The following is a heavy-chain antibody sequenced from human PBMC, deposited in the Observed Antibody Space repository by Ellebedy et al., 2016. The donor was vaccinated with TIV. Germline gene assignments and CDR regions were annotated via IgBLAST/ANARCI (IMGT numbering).Heavy chain of an antibody. V-gene: IGHV4-34*01. J-gene: IGHJ4*02. Sequence: SETLSLXXAVYGGSFSGYYWSWIRQPPGKGLEWIGEINHSGSTNYNPSLKSRVTISVDTSKNQFSLKLSSVTAADTAVYYCASRERFRAAAGLGYWGQGTLVTVSS. CDR1: GGSFSGYY. D-gene: IGHD6-13*01. CDR2: INHSGST. CDR3: ASRERFRAAAGLGY.